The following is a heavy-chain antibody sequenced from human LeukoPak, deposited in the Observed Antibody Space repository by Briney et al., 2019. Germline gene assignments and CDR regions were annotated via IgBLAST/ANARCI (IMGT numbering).Heavy chain of an antibody. D-gene: IGHD5-12*01. CDR2: ISYDGSNK. Sequence: GGSLRLSCAASGFTFSSYAMHWVRQAPGEGLEWVAVISYDGSNKYYADSVKGRFTISRDNSKSTLYLQMNSLRAEDTAVYYCARDGAVGGWLRPSYYFDYWGQGTLVTVSS. CDR3: ARDGAVGGWLRPSYYFDY. J-gene: IGHJ4*02. CDR1: GFTFSSYA. V-gene: IGHV3-30*04.